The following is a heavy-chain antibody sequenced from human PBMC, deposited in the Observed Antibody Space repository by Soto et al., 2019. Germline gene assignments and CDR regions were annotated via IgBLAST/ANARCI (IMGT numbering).Heavy chain of an antibody. Sequence: QVQLVQSGAEVRKPGASVKVSCAASGYTFTTYDISWVRQAPGQGLEWLGWISAYSGDKKYAQKFQGRVTMTTDTSTITAYMELRSLRSDDTAIYYCTRTPRGAGTVDYWGQGTLVTGSS. D-gene: IGHD2-15*01. V-gene: IGHV1-18*01. CDR2: ISAYSGDK. CDR1: GYTFTTYD. CDR3: TRTPRGAGTVDY. J-gene: IGHJ4*02.